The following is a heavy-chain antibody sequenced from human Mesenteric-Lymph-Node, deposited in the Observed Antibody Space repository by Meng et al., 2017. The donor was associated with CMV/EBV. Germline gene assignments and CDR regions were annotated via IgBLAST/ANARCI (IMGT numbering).Heavy chain of an antibody. CDR2: ISAYNGNT. Sequence: VKVSCKASGYTFISYGISWVRQAPGQGLEWMGWISAYNGNTNYAQKLQGRVTMTTDTSTSTAYMELRSLRSDDTAVYYCARYDFWSGSDYFDYWGQGTLVTVSS. CDR1: GYTFISYG. V-gene: IGHV1-18*01. CDR3: ARYDFWSGSDYFDY. D-gene: IGHD3-3*01. J-gene: IGHJ4*02.